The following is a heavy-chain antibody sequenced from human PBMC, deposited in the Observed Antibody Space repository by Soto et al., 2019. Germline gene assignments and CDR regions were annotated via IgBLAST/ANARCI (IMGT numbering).Heavy chain of an antibody. D-gene: IGHD6-13*01. CDR2: IYYSGSN. CDR1: GGSISSGGYY. J-gene: IGHJ5*01. V-gene: IGHV4-31*03. CDR3: ARETITLAAAGTSNWFDP. Sequence: QVQLQESGPGLLKPSQTLSLTCTVSGGSISSGGYYWSWIRQHPGKGLEWIGYIYYSGSNYYNPCLNSRVTISVDTSKNQSALKLSSVTDADTAVYYCARETITLAAAGTSNWFDPLGQGTLVTVSS.